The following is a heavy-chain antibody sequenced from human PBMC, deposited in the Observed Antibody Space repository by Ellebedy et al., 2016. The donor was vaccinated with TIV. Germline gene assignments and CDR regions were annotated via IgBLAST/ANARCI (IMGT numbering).Heavy chain of an antibody. J-gene: IGHJ4*02. CDR1: GFTFGDYG. Sequence: GESLKISCAASGFTFGDYGMHWVRQAPGKGLEWVALISYGGSNKHYADSVQGRFTVSRDNSENMVYLQMNSLRVDDTAMYYCAKSTLTDRGEPQQTVRDYWGQGTLVAVST. V-gene: IGHV3-30*18. CDR3: AKSTLTDRGEPQQTVRDY. D-gene: IGHD6-13*01. CDR2: ISYGGSNK.